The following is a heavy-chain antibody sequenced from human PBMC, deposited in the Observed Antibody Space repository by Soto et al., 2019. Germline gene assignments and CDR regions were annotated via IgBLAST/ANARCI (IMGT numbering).Heavy chain of an antibody. CDR1: GFTLSMSA. V-gene: IGHV3-23*01. CDR3: AKDRGIIVKAGDAFDV. J-gene: IGHJ3*01. Sequence: GGSLRLACASSGFTLSMSAVNWVRQAPGKGLEWVSYISDSGDRTYYADSVKGRFTISRDRSKNTVSLQMDSLRAEDTAVYYCAKDRGIIVKAGDAFDVWGQGTKVTVS. D-gene: IGHD3-16*02. CDR2: ISDSGDRT.